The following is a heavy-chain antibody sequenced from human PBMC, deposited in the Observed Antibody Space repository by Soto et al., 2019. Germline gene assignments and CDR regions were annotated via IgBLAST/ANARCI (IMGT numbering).Heavy chain of an antibody. CDR1: GGSVSSGSYY. V-gene: IGHV4-61*01. D-gene: IGHD1-26*01. Sequence: SETLSLTCTVSGGSVSSGSYYWSWIRQPPGKGLEWIGYIYYSGSTNYNPSLKSRVTISVDTSKNQFSLKLSSVTAADTAVYYCARVTPGSYYPFDYWAQGTLVTVSS. CDR3: ARVTPGSYYPFDY. CDR2: IYYSGST. J-gene: IGHJ4*02.